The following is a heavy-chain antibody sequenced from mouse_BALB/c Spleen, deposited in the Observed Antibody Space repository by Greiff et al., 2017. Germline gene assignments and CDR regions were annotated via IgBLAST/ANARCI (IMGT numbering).Heavy chain of an antibody. J-gene: IGHJ4*01. CDR1: GYSITSDYA. Sequence: EVQLQQSGPGLVKPSQSLSITCTVTGYSITSDYAWNWIRQFPGNKLEWMGYISYSGSTSYNPSLKSRISITRDTSKNQFFLQLNSVTTEDTATYYCARSDGYPLAMDYWGQGTSVTVSS. V-gene: IGHV3-2*02. CDR2: ISYSGST. D-gene: IGHD2-3*01. CDR3: ARSDGYPLAMDY.